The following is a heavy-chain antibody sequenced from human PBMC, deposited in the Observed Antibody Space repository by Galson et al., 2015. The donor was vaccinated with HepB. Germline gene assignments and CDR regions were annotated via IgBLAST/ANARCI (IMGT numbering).Heavy chain of an antibody. CDR2: TSSSGTTT. Sequence: SLRLSCAASGFMFSSYEMNWVRQAPGKGLEWVSYTSSSGTTTYYADSVKGRFTISRDNARNSLYLQMNSLRAEDMAIYYCARGGHHYDFWSGDRGFDYWGQGTLVSVSS. V-gene: IGHV3-48*03. CDR1: GFMFSSYE. D-gene: IGHD3-3*01. J-gene: IGHJ4*02. CDR3: ARGGHHYDFWSGDRGFDY.